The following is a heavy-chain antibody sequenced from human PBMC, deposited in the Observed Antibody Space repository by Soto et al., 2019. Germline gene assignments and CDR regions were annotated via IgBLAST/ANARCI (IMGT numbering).Heavy chain of an antibody. CDR3: ARGYCSSTSCYPLSYAFDI. CDR1: GGTFSSYT. Sequence: QVQLVQSGAEVKKPGSSVKVSCKASGGTFSSYTISWVRQAPGQGLEWMGRIIPNLGIANYAQKFQGRVTITADKSTSTAYMELSSLRSEDTAVYYCARGYCSSTSCYPLSYAFDIWGQGTMVTVSS. CDR2: IIPNLGIA. J-gene: IGHJ3*02. D-gene: IGHD2-2*01. V-gene: IGHV1-69*02.